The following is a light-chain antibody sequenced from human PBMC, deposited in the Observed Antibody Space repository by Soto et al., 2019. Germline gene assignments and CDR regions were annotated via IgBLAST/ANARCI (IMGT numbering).Light chain of an antibody. V-gene: IGLV2-8*01. J-gene: IGLJ1*01. CDR2: EVT. Sequence: QSVLTQPPPASGSHRQSVTSSGTGTSTDVGAYNYVSWYQQRPGQAHKLMSFEVTKRPSGVPDRFSGSKSGNTASLTASGVQADDEADYYCVSYAGSNSFVFGTGTKVTVL. CDR3: VSYAGSNSFV. CDR1: STDVGAYNY.